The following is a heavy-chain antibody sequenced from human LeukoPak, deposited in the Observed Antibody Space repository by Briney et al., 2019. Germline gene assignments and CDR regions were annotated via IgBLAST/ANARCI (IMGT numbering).Heavy chain of an antibody. CDR3: ATSYSSGSRRGFDP. CDR2: IWYDGSNK. J-gene: IGHJ5*02. CDR1: GFTFNSYG. D-gene: IGHD6-19*01. Sequence: GRSLRLSCAASGFTFNSYGMHWVRQAPGKGLEWVAVIWYDGSNKYYADSVKGRFTISRDNSKNTLYLQMNSLRAEDTAVYYCATSYSSGSRRGFDPWGQGTLVTVSS. V-gene: IGHV3-33*01.